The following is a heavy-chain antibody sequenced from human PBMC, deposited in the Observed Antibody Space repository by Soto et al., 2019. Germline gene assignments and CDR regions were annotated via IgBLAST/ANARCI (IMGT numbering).Heavy chain of an antibody. CDR1: GYTFTTYG. V-gene: IGHV1-18*03. Sequence: ASVKVSCKASGYTFTTYGVSWVRQAPGQGLEWLGWINGYNGNAKYAENLQGRVTMTTDTSTSTAYMELRSLRSDDMAVYYCARMGDVPYYYYGMDVWGQGTTVTVSS. CDR2: INGYNGNA. J-gene: IGHJ6*02. D-gene: IGHD3-16*01. CDR3: ARMGDVPYYYYGMDV.